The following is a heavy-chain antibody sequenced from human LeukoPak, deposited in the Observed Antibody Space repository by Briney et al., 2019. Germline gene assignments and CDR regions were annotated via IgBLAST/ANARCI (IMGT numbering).Heavy chain of an antibody. Sequence: GGSLRLTCAASGFTFSSYGMHWVRQAPGKGLEWVAVIWYDGSNKYYGDSVKGRFTISRGNSKKTLYLQMNSLRVEDTAVYYCARGDGYNDAEYLQHWGQGTLVTVS. D-gene: IGHD5-24*01. CDR2: IWYDGSNK. CDR3: ARGDGYNDAEYLQH. CDR1: GFTFSSYG. V-gene: IGHV3-33*01. J-gene: IGHJ1*01.